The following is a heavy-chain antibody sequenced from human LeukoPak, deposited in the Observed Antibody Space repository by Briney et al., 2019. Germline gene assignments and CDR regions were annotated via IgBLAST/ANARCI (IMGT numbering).Heavy chain of an antibody. CDR1: GYTFTSYY. J-gene: IGHJ6*03. V-gene: IGHV1-46*01. Sequence: GASVKVSCKASGYTFTSYYMHWVRQAPGQGLEWMGIINPSGGSTSYAQKFQGRVTITRNTSISTAYMELSSLRSEDTAVYYCARGDYYDSSGYWLLPYYYYYMDVWGKGTTVTVSS. CDR2: INPSGGST. D-gene: IGHD3-22*01. CDR3: ARGDYYDSSGYWLLPYYYYYMDV.